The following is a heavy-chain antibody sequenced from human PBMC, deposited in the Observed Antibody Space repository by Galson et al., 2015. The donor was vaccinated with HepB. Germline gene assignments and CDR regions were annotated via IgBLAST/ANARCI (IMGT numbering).Heavy chain of an antibody. V-gene: IGHV3-48*03. CDR3: ARDLALGTTIISDY. D-gene: IGHD3-22*01. CDR1: GIDFSGKT. J-gene: IGHJ4*02. Sequence: SLRLSCAASGIDFSGKTMNWVRKAPGKGLQWVSYISTTGTNIHYADSVKGRFTTARDNAKNAVFLQMNSLRAEDTAVYYCARDLALGTTIISDYWGQGTLVTVSS. CDR2: ISTTGTNI.